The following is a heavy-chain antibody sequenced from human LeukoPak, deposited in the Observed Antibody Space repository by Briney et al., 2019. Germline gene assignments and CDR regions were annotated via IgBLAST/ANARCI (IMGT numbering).Heavy chain of an antibody. CDR1: GGSFSSYY. Sequence: PSETLSLTCAVYGGSFSSYYWSWIRQPPGKGLEWIGYIYYSGSTNYNPSLKSRVTISVDTSKNQFSLKLSSVTAADTAVYYCARAGGYSGYLRTGYYYYMDVWGKGTTVTVSS. CDR3: ARAGGYSGYLRTGYYYYMDV. V-gene: IGHV4-59*01. J-gene: IGHJ6*03. CDR2: IYYSGST. D-gene: IGHD5-12*01.